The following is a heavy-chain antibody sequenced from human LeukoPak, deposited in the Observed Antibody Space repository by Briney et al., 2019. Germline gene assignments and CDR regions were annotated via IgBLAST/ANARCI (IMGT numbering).Heavy chain of an antibody. CDR3: AHPTEYSSSWYGNWFDP. D-gene: IGHD6-13*01. CDR1: GFTVSSKY. Sequence: GGSLRLSCAASGFTVSSKYMSWVRQAPGKGLEWISYISSGSSTIYYADSVKGRFTISRDNAKNSLYLQMNSLRAEDTAVYYCAHPTEYSSSWYGNWFDPWGQGTLVTVSS. J-gene: IGHJ5*02. CDR2: ISSGSSTI. V-gene: IGHV3-48*01.